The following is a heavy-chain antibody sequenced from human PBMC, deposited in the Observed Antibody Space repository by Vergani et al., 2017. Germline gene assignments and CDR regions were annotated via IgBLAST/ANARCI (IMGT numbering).Heavy chain of an antibody. CDR2: ILGSGTA. J-gene: IGHJ4*02. V-gene: IGHV4-61*02. D-gene: IGHD6-13*01. CDR3: ARGGRAAVYSGPDS. Sequence: QVQLQESGPGLVKPSQTLSLTCTVSGASMSSVGYYWTWIRQSAGKRLEWIGDILGSGTANYNPSFQGRVSMSVATAKNQFSLALSSVNATDTAVYYCARGGRAAVYSGPDSLGQGTRVTVSS. CDR1: GASMSSVGYY.